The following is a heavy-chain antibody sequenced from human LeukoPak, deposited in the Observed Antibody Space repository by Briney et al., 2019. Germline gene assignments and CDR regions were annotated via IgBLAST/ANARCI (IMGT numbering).Heavy chain of an antibody. D-gene: IGHD2-2*01. V-gene: IGHV1-46*01. J-gene: IGHJ6*02. CDR3: ARSLTRKGMDV. Sequence: ASVKVSCKSSGYTFTSYYMHWVRLAPGQGLAWMGIINPSGGSTSYAQKFQGRVTMTRDTSTSTVYMELSSLRSEDTAVYYCARSLTRKGMDVWGQGTTVTVSS. CDR1: GYTFTSYY. CDR2: INPSGGST.